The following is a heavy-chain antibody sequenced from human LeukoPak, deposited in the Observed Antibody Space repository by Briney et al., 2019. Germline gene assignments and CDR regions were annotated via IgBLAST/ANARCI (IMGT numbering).Heavy chain of an antibody. V-gene: IGHV4-39*07. Sequence: SETLSLTCTVSGGSIRSSYYYWGWIRQPPGKGLEWIGSIYDSGSTNYNPSLKSRVTISVDTSKNQFSLKLSSVTAADTAVYYCGGGYDDAFDIWGQGTMVTVSS. CDR1: GGSIRSSYYY. CDR2: IYDSGST. J-gene: IGHJ3*02. D-gene: IGHD5-12*01. CDR3: GGGYDDAFDI.